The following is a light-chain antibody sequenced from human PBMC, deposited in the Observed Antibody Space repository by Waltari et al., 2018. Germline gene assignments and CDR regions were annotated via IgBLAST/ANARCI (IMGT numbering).Light chain of an antibody. Sequence: EIVLTQSPVTLSLAPCERATLSCWASQSVGSSLAWYQQKPGPAPRLLMYDASNRATGIPARFSGSGSGTDFTLTISSLEPEDFAVYYCQQRSNWPLTFGGGTKVEIK. CDR3: QQRSNWPLT. CDR1: QSVGSS. J-gene: IGKJ4*01. CDR2: DAS. V-gene: IGKV3-11*01.